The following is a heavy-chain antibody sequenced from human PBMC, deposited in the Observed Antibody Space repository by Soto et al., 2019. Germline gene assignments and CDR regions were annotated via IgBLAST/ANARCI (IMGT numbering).Heavy chain of an antibody. D-gene: IGHD4-17*01. CDR2: ISYDGSNK. J-gene: IGHJ4*02. CDR3: AKDPSRYGDDEVD. CDR1: GFTFSSYG. V-gene: IGHV3-30*18. Sequence: GGSLRLSCAASGFTFSSYGMHWVRQAPGKGLEWVAVISYDGSNKYYADSVKGRFTISRDNSKNTLYLQMNSLRAEDTAVYYCAKDPSRYGDDEVDWGQGTLVTVSS.